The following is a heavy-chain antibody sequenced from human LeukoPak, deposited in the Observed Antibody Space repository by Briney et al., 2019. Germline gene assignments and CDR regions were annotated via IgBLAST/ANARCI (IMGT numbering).Heavy chain of an antibody. CDR3: ARVGSIAVAGCFDY. Sequence: SETLSLTCTVSGGSVSSGSYYWSWIRQPPGKGLEWIGYIYYSGSTNYNPSLKSRVIISVDTSKNQFSLKLSSVTAADTAVYYCARVGSIAVAGCFDYWGQGTLVTVSS. V-gene: IGHV4-61*01. CDR1: GGSVSSGSYY. CDR2: IYYSGST. D-gene: IGHD6-19*01. J-gene: IGHJ4*02.